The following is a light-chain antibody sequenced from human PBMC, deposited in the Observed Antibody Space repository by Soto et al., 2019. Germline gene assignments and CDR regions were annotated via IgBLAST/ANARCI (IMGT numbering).Light chain of an antibody. V-gene: IGKV3-20*01. Sequence: EIVLTQSPGTLSLSPGERATLSCRASQSVRSRYLAWYQQKPGQAPRLLIYGASSRATGIPDRFSGSGSGTDFTLTITRLEPEDFAGYYCQQYGGSPPVTFGQGTKLEIK. CDR2: GAS. CDR3: QQYGGSPPVT. CDR1: QSVRSRY. J-gene: IGKJ2*01.